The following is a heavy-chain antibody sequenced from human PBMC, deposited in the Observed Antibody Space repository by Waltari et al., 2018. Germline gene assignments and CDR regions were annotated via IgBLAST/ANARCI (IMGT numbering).Heavy chain of an antibody. V-gene: IGHV3-23*01. D-gene: IGHD4-17*01. J-gene: IGHJ5*01. CDR1: GFTFSDYT. CDR3: AKDSAWGGDDS. CDR2: IHKGGDTK. Sequence: EVQLLESGGGLVQPGGSLRLSCAASGFTFSDYTMNWVRQAPGKGLEWVSAIHKGGDTKSYADSVKGRFTISRDNSKNTLYLQMNSLRAEDTAMYFCAKDSAWGGDDSWGQGTLVTVSS.